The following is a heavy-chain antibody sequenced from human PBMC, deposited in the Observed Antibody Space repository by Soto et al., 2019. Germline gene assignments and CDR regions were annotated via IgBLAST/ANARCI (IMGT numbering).Heavy chain of an antibody. CDR2: IYSGGST. V-gene: IGHV3-53*01. CDR1: GFTVSSNY. Sequence: GGSLRLSCAASGFTVSSNYMSWVRQAPGKGLEWVSVIYSGGSTYYADSVKGRFTISRDNSKNTLYLQMNSLRAEDTAVYYCARGAGTAYYYYYMDVWGKGTTVTVSS. J-gene: IGHJ6*03. CDR3: ARGAGTAYYYYYMDV. D-gene: IGHD2-21*02.